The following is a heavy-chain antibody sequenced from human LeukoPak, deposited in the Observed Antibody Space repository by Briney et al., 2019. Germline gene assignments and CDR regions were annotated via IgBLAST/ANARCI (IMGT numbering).Heavy chain of an antibody. V-gene: IGHV4-59*08. Sequence: SETLSLTCTVSGGSISSYFWSWFRRPPGKGLEWIGYIYYSGSTNYNPSLKTRVTISIDTSKNQFSLNLSSVTAADTAVYYCARVDYGGNPEPKNNWFDPWGQGTLVTVSS. J-gene: IGHJ5*02. CDR3: ARVDYGGNPEPKNNWFDP. CDR1: GGSISSYF. D-gene: IGHD4-23*01. CDR2: IYYSGST.